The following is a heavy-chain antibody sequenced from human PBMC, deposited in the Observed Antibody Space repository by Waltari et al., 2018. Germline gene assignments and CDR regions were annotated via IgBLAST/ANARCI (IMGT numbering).Heavy chain of an antibody. J-gene: IGHJ3*02. V-gene: IGHV1-69*12. Sequence: QVQLVQSGAEVKKPGSAVKVSCKASGGTFSSAAISWVRQAPGQGLEWMGGIIPTFGTANYAQKFQGRVTITADESTSTAYMELSSLRSEDTAVYYCARDGYDSLPLAFDIWGQGTMVTVSS. CDR1: GGTFSSAA. CDR3: ARDGYDSLPLAFDI. D-gene: IGHD5-18*01. CDR2: IIPTFGTA.